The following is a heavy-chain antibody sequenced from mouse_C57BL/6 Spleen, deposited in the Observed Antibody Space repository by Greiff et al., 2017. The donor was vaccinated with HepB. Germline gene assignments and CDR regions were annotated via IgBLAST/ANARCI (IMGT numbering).Heavy chain of an antibody. CDR1: GYTFTSYG. J-gene: IGHJ3*01. CDR2: IYPRSGNT. V-gene: IGHV1-81*01. CDR3: ARTEDWFAY. Sequence: QVQLQQSGAELARPGASVKLSCKASGYTFTSYGISWVKQRTGQGLEWIGEIYPRSGNTYYNEKFKGKATLTADKSSSTAYMELRSLTSEDSAVYFCARTEDWFAYWGQGTLVTVSA.